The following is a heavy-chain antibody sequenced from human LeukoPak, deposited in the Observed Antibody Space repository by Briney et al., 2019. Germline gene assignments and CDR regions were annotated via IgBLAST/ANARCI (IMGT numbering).Heavy chain of an antibody. Sequence: SETLSLTCAVYGGSFSGYYWSWIRQPPGKGLEWIGKINHSGSTNYNPSLKSRVTISVDTPKNQFSLKLSSVTAADTAVYYCARGAPRMRYSGSYGYWGQGTLVTVSS. CDR3: ARGAPRMRYSGSYGY. J-gene: IGHJ4*02. CDR1: GGSFSGYY. D-gene: IGHD1-26*01. CDR2: INHSGST. V-gene: IGHV4-34*01.